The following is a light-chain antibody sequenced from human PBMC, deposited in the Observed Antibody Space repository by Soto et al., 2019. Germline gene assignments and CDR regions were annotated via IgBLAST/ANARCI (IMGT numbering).Light chain of an antibody. J-gene: IGKJ1*01. CDR3: QQLNSYPRT. Sequence: DIQLTQSPSVLSASVGDRVTITCRASQGINSYLAWYQQKPVKVPKLLIFAASTLHGGVPSRFSGSGSGTEFALTISSLQPEDFATYYCQQLNSYPRTFGQGTKVEIK. CDR1: QGINSY. V-gene: IGKV1-9*01. CDR2: AAS.